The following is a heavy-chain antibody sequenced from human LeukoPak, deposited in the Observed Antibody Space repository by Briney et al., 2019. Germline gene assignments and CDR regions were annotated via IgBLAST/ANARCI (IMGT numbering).Heavy chain of an antibody. CDR3: ARDGSGGSYYGMDV. CDR1: GGSISSGGYY. J-gene: IGHJ6*02. D-gene: IGHD3-10*01. CDR2: IYYSGST. V-gene: IGHV4-31*03. Sequence: TSETLPLTCTVSGGSISSGGYYWSWIRQHPGKGLEWIGYIYYSGSTYYNPSLKSRVTISVDTSKNQFSLKLSSVTAADTAVYYCARDGSGGSYYGMDVWGQGTTVTVSS.